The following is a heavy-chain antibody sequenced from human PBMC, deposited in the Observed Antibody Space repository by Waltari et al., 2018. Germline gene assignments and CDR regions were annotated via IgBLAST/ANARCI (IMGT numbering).Heavy chain of an antibody. Sequence: EVQLVESGGGLVQPGRSLRLSCTASGFTFGDYAMSWFRQAPGKGLEGVGFIRSKAYGGTTEDSASVKGRFTISRDDSKSIAYLQMNSLKTEDTAVYYCTIYDSSGSSPGYWGQGTLVTVSS. V-gene: IGHV3-49*03. CDR1: GFTFGDYA. D-gene: IGHD3-22*01. J-gene: IGHJ4*02. CDR3: TIYDSSGSSPGY. CDR2: IRSKAYGGTT.